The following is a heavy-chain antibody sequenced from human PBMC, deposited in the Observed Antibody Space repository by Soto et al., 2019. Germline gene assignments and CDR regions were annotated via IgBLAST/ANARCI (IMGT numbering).Heavy chain of an antibody. CDR3: ANDYLTLPIRVWKLSLYVDD. Sequence: QVQLVESGGGVVQPGRSLRLSCAASGFTFSNYGMHWVRQAPGKGLEWVAVISYDGSNEYYADSVKGRFTISRDNSKNTLYRQMNRLRAADTAVYYCANDYLTLPIRVWKLSLYVDDWGQGTLVTVSS. J-gene: IGHJ4*02. CDR2: ISYDGSNE. CDR1: GFTFSNYG. V-gene: IGHV3-30*18. D-gene: IGHD3-16*02.